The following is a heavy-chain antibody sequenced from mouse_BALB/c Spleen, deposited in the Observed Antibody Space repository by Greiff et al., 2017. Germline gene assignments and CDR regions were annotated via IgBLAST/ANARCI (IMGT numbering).Heavy chain of an antibody. CDR2: IWSGGST. D-gene: IGHD2-10*02. V-gene: IGHV2-2*02. CDR1: GFSLTSYG. J-gene: IGHJ4*01. CDR3: ARVWPNYYAMDY. Sequence: QVQLKESGPGLVQPSQSLSITCTVSGFSLTSYGVHWVRQSPGKGLEWLGVIWSGGSTDYNAAFISRLSISKDNSKSQVFFKMNSLQANDTAIYYCARVWPNYYAMDYWGQGTSVTVSS.